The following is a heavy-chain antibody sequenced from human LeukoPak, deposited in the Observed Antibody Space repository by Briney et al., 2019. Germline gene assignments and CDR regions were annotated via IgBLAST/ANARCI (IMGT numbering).Heavy chain of an antibody. CDR2: IYSGGST. CDR1: GFTVSSNY. J-gene: IGHJ4*02. D-gene: IGHD6-13*01. CDR3: ASGLEIAALDY. V-gene: IGHV3-53*01. Sequence: GGSLRLSCAASGFTVSSNYMSWVRQAPGKGLEWVSVIYSGGSTYYADSVKGRFTISRDNSKNTLYLQMNSLRAEDTVVYYCASGLEIAALDYWGQGSLVTVSS.